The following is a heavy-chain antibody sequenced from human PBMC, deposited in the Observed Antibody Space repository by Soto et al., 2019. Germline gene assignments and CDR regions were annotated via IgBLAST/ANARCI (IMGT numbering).Heavy chain of an antibody. CDR2: IWYDGSNK. CDR3: ARESHNYGYYYGMDV. J-gene: IGHJ6*02. CDR1: GFTFSSYG. Sequence: QVQLVESGGGVVQPGRSLRLSCAASGFTFSSYGMHWVRQAPGKGLEWVAVIWYDGSNKYYADSVKGRFTISRDNSKNTLYLQMNRMRDEDTAVYYCARESHNYGYYYGMDVWGQGTTVTVSS. V-gene: IGHV3-33*01. D-gene: IGHD4-17*01.